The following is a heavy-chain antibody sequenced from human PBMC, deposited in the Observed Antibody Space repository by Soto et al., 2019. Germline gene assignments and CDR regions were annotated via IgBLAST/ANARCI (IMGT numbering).Heavy chain of an antibody. D-gene: IGHD3-16*02. Sequence: ASVKVSCKASGYTFSGYYIQWVRQAPGQGLEWMGWISPYNGKTTYAQKVQGRVTMTTDTSTSTAYMELRGLRSDDTAVYYCARVDDYVWGSFRPWGQGTQVTVS. CDR1: GYTFSGYY. CDR3: ARVDDYVWGSFRP. V-gene: IGHV1-18*01. J-gene: IGHJ4*02. CDR2: ISPYNGKT.